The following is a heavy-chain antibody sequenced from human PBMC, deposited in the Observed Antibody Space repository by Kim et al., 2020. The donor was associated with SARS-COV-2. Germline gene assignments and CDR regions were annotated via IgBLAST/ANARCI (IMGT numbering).Heavy chain of an antibody. Sequence: TRYRPAFQGQVTISADKSISTAYRQWSSLKASDTAMYYCARQKTNDAFDIWGQGTMVTVSS. V-gene: IGHV5-51*01. J-gene: IGHJ3*02. D-gene: IGHD2-8*01. CDR2: T. CDR3: ARQKTNDAFDI.